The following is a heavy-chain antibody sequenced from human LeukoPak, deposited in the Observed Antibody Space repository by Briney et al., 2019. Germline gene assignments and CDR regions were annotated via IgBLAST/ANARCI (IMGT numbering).Heavy chain of an antibody. J-gene: IGHJ6*02. D-gene: IGHD2/OR15-2a*01. Sequence: ASVKVSCKASGYTFTSYDINWVRQATGQGPEWMGWMNPNSGNTGYAQKFQGRVTMTRNTSISTAYMELSSLRSDDTAVYYCARLPWQNYYYGMDVWGQGTTVTVSS. V-gene: IGHV1-8*01. CDR1: GYTFTSYD. CDR2: MNPNSGNT. CDR3: ARLPWQNYYYGMDV.